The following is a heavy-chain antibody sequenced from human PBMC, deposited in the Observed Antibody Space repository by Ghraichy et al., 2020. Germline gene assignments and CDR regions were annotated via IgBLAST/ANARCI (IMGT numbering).Heavy chain of an antibody. CDR1: GDSVSSNSAD. D-gene: IGHD3-3*01. CDR3: ARDLFERPYYCVGMDV. CDR2: TYYRSKWYN. J-gene: IGHJ6*02. V-gene: IGHV6-1*01. Sequence: SETLSLTCAISGDSVSSNSADWNWIRQSPSRGLEWLGRTYYRSKWYNDYAGSVKSRITINPDTSKNQFSLQLNSVTPEDTAVYYCARDLFERPYYCVGMDVWGQGTTVTVSS.